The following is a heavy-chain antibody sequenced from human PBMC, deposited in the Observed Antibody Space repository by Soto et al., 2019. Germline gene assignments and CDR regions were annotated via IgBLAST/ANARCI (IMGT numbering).Heavy chain of an antibody. CDR1: GGSFSGYY. J-gene: IGHJ4*02. Sequence: SETLSLTCAVYGGSFSGYYWSWIRQPPGKGLEWIGEINHSGSTNYNPSLKSRVTISVDTSKNQFSLKLSSVTAADTAVYYCARLVGATLIDHWGQGTLVTVSS. CDR3: ARLVGATLIDH. CDR2: INHSGST. D-gene: IGHD1-26*01. V-gene: IGHV4-34*01.